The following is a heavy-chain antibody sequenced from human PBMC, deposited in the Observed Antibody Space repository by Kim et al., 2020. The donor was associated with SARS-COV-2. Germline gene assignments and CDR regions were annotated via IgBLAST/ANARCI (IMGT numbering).Heavy chain of an antibody. V-gene: IGHV3-23*01. CDR3: AKWRMITFGGVIVEGEIYFDY. D-gene: IGHD3-16*02. Sequence: GGSLRLSCAASGFTFSSYAMSWVRQAPGKGLEWVSAISGSGGSTYYADSVKGRFTISRDNSKNTLYLQMNSLRAEDTAVYYCAKWRMITFGGVIVEGEIYFDYWGQGTLVTVSS. CDR2: ISGSGGST. J-gene: IGHJ4*02. CDR1: GFTFSSYA.